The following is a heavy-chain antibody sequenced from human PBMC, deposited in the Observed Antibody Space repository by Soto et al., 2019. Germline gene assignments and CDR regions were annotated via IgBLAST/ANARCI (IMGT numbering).Heavy chain of an antibody. CDR3: ACVITIWALDI. CDR1: GFTFSSYW. D-gene: IGHD3-3*01. J-gene: IGHJ3*02. CDR2: IKKDEREI. V-gene: IGHV3-7*01. Sequence: EVQLVESGGGLVQPGGSLRLSCAASGFTFSSYWMSWVRQAPGKGLEWVAKIKKDEREIYYVDSVKGRFTISRDNAKNSLYLQMNSLRVEDTAVYYCACVITIWALDIWGQGTMVTVSS.